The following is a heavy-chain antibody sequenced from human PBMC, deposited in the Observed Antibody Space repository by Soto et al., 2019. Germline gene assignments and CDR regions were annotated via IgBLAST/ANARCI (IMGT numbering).Heavy chain of an antibody. CDR1: GGSISSYY. Sequence: SETLSLTCTVSGGSISSYYWSWIRQPPGKGLEWIGYIYYSGSTNYNPSLESRVTISVDMSKNQFSLKLSSVTAADTAVYYCARENHGDYDDWGQGTLVTVSS. V-gene: IGHV4-59*01. D-gene: IGHD4-17*01. CDR2: IYYSGST. CDR3: ARENHGDYDD. J-gene: IGHJ4*02.